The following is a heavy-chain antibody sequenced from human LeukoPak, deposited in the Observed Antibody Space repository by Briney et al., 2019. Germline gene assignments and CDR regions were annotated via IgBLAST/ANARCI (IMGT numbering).Heavy chain of an antibody. J-gene: IGHJ1*01. Sequence: PGGSLRLSCAASGFTFTSYWMSWVRQAPGKGLEWVANIKEDGREKYYVDSVKGRFTISRDNAENSLYLQLNSLRAEDTAVYYCARHRVRNYYGSGSYYTGYFQHWGQGTLVTVSS. D-gene: IGHD3-10*01. CDR3: ARHRVRNYYGSGSYYTGYFQH. CDR2: IKEDGREK. V-gene: IGHV3-7*01. CDR1: GFTFTSYW.